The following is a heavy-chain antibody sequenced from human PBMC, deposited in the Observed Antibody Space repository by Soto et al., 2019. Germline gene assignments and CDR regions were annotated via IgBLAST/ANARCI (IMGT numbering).Heavy chain of an antibody. V-gene: IGHV1-69*17. CDR3: ARESLGAKGADH. J-gene: IGHJ4*02. Sequence: QVQLVQSGAEVKRPGSSVKVSCESSGDTFNSYLISWVRQAPGQGLEWMGGIIPIIRVTHYAQKFQGRVTISAHSYTGTAYMELTNLGFEDTALYYCARESLGAKGADHWGQGTLVTVSS. CDR1: GDTFNSYL. CDR2: IIPIIRVT. D-gene: IGHD3-16*01.